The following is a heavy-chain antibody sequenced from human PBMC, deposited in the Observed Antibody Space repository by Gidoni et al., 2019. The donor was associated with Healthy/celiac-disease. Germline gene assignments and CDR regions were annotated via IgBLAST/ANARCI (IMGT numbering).Heavy chain of an antibody. Sequence: EVQLVESGGGLVQPGGSLRLSCPASVFTFSSYAMSWVRQAPGKGLELVSAISGSGGSTYYADSVKGRVTISRDNSKNTLYLQMNSLRAEDTAVYYCAKDEVGAIWFFDYWGQGTLVTVSS. CDR2: ISGSGGST. J-gene: IGHJ4*02. CDR3: AKDEVGAIWFFDY. D-gene: IGHD1-26*01. CDR1: VFTFSSYA. V-gene: IGHV3-23*04.